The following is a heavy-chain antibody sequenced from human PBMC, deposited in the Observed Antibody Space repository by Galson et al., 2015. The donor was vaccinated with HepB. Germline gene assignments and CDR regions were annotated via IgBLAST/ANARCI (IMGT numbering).Heavy chain of an antibody. Sequence: LSLTCTVSGGSLGSGGHYWSWLRQPPGKGLEWIGYIHYSGTTYYNPSLRGRLTLPEDESKRHFSLQLSSVTAADTAIYYCARGSDYNYGSFDYWGQGTLVTVSS. V-gene: IGHV4-31*03. D-gene: IGHD5-18*01. CDR2: IHYSGTT. J-gene: IGHJ4*02. CDR3: ARGSDYNYGSFDY. CDR1: GGSLGSGGHY.